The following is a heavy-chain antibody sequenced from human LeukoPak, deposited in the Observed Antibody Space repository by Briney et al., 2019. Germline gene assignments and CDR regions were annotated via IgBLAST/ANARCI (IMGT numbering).Heavy chain of an antibody. J-gene: IGHJ5*02. V-gene: IGHV3-15*07. Sequence: GGSLRLSCAASTFTFNNAWVNWVRQAPGKGLEWVGRIKSKTDGGTRDYAAPVKGRFTISRDDSTNTLYLQMNSLTTEDTAVYYCTSGRGFYYDTWDQGTLVTVSS. CDR3: TSGRGFYYDT. CDR2: IKSKTDGGTR. D-gene: IGHD3-22*01. CDR1: TFTFNNAW.